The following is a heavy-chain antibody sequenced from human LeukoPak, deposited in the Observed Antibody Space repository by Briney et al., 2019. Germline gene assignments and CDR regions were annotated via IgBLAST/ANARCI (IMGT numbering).Heavy chain of an antibody. Sequence: PSETLSLNCTVSGGSISNYYWNWHRQPPGQGLKWVGQISYSGGTKYKPSIQSRVTISIDTSKNQSSLNLSSVTASDTAVYYCARRVIMSATGVPDTWLDPWGEGILVTVSS. D-gene: IGHD2-8*02. CDR2: ISYSGGT. CDR1: GGSISNYY. V-gene: IGHV4-59*08. J-gene: IGHJ5*02. CDR3: ARRVIMSATGVPDTWLDP.